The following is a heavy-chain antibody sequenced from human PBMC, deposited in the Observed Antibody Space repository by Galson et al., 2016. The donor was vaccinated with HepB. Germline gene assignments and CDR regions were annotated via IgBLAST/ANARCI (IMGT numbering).Heavy chain of an antibody. D-gene: IGHD3-3*01. V-gene: IGHV3-23*01. CDR1: GFTFSNYA. J-gene: IGHJ6*02. CDR3: ARGRKYYDFWSGYYLNYYGLDI. Sequence: SLRLSCAASGFTFSNYAMTWVRQAPGKGLEWVSTISGNGETIIYADSVKGRFSISRDNSKNSLYLQMNSLRTEDTAVYYCARGRKYYDFWSGYYLNYYGLDIWGQGTAVTVSS. CDR2: ISGNGETI.